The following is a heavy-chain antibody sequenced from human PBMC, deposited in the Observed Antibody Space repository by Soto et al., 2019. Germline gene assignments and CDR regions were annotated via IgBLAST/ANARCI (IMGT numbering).Heavy chain of an antibody. V-gene: IGHV1-18*01. CDR1: GYTFNRYG. J-gene: IGHJ6*02. Sequence: QGQLVQSGAEVKKPGASVKVSCKASGYTFNRYGISWVRQAPGQGLEWMGWISGYNGDTNDAQKFKGRVTMTIDTFTSTVYMEMRSLTSDDTAVYYCAKNGQPPYYYYGMDVWGQGTTVTVSS. CDR2: ISGYNGDT. CDR3: AKNGQPPYYYYGMDV. D-gene: IGHD2-8*01.